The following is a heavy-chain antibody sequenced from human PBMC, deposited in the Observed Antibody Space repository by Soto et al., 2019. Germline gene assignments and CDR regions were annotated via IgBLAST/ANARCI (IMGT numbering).Heavy chain of an antibody. D-gene: IGHD3-3*01. CDR1: GGSISSGGYY. CDR3: AREGRLRFLEWIEYYFDY. J-gene: IGHJ4*02. CDR2: IYYSGST. Sequence: QVQLQESGPGLVKPSQTLSLTCTVSGGSISSGGYYWSWIRQHPGKGLEWIGYIYYSGSTYYNPSLKSRVTRSVDTSKNQFSLKLSSVTAADTAVYYCAREGRLRFLEWIEYYFDYWGQGTLVTVSS. V-gene: IGHV4-31*03.